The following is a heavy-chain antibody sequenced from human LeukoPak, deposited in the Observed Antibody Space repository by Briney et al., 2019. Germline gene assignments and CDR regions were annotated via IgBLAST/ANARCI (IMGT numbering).Heavy chain of an antibody. J-gene: IGHJ6*03. CDR1: GFTFSNYD. D-gene: IGHD6-19*01. Sequence: PGTSLRLSCAASGFTFSNYDIHWVRQAPGKGLEWVAFIRYDGSNKYYADSVRGRFTISRDNSKNTLYPQMNSLRAEDTAVYFCAKGSKAVLFTRDHYMDVWGKGTTVTISS. CDR3: AKGSKAVLFTRDHYMDV. CDR2: IRYDGSNK. V-gene: IGHV3-30*02.